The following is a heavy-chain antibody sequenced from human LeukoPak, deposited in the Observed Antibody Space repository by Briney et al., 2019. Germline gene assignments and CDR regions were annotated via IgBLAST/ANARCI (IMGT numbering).Heavy chain of an antibody. D-gene: IGHD3-22*01. J-gene: IGHJ6*02. Sequence: GASVKVSCKASGYTFTGFYIHWVRQAPGQGLEWMGRINPKSGGTNYAQKFQGRVTVTRDTSISTAYMELSRLTSDDTAVYYCARDVYEFDSSGYYYYYGMDVWGRGTTVTVSS. CDR1: GYTFTGFY. V-gene: IGHV1-2*06. CDR2: INPKSGGT. CDR3: ARDVYEFDSSGYYYYYGMDV.